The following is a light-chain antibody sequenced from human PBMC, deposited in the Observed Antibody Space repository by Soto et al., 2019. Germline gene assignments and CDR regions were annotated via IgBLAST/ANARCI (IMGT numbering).Light chain of an antibody. CDR1: QSISNH. J-gene: IGKJ1*01. CDR3: QQSYSTPWT. V-gene: IGKV1-39*01. Sequence: DIQMTQSPSSLSASVEDRVIITCRASQSISNHLNWYQQKPGKAPKLLIFAASSLQSGVPSRFSGSRSGPDFTLTINSLQPEDFATYYCQQSYSTPWTFGQGTKVDIK. CDR2: AAS.